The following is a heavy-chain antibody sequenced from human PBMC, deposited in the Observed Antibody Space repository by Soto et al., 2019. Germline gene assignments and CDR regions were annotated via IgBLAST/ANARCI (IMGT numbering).Heavy chain of an antibody. CDR1: GFSLSTTGVG. V-gene: IGHV2-5*02. Sequence: QITLKESGPTLVKPTQTLTLTCTFSGFSLSTTGVGVGWIRQPPEKALEWLALIYWDDDKRFSPSVKSRLTITKDTSKNQVVLTMTNMDPVDTATYYCAHGYYGSGSYQSADYWGQGTLVTVSS. J-gene: IGHJ4*02. CDR2: IYWDDDK. D-gene: IGHD3-10*01. CDR3: AHGYYGSGSYQSADY.